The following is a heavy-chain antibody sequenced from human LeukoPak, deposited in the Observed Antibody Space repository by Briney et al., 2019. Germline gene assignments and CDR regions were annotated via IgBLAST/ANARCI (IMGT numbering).Heavy chain of an antibody. CDR1: GYTFTGYY. J-gene: IGHJ1*01. CDR3: ARDYYDSSGYYIWYFQH. CDR2: INPNSGGT. V-gene: IGHV1-2*02. Sequence: ASVKVSCKASGYTFTGYYMHWVRQAPGRGLEWMGWINPNSGGTNYAQKFQGRVTMTRDTSISTAYMELSRLRSDDTAVYYCARDYYDSSGYYIWYFQHWGQGTLVTVSS. D-gene: IGHD3-22*01.